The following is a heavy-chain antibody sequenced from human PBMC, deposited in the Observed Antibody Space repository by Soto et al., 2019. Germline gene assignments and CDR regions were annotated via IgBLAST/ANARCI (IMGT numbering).Heavy chain of an antibody. J-gene: IGHJ6*02. D-gene: IGHD2-15*01. CDR2: IYYSGST. V-gene: IGHV4-31*03. CDR3: ARGGRRSPVMDV. CDR1: GGSISSGGYY. Sequence: QVQLQESGPGLVKPSQTLSLTCTVSGGSISSGGYYWSWIRQHPGKGLEWIGYIYYSGSTYYNPSRKSRLTISVDTSKNQFSLKLSSVTAADTAVYYCARGGRRSPVMDVWGQGTTVTVSS.